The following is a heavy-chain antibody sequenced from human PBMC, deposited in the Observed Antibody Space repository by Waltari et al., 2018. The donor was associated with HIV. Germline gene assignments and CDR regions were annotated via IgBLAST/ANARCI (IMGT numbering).Heavy chain of an antibody. D-gene: IGHD3-10*01. CDR2: ITDNSDFI. J-gene: IGHJ3*01. Sequence: QTGGGRVMPGGTLKLACWGSGFTFKCYGRTWFRQAPGGGLEWISSITDNSDFIHYADSVKGRFTVSRDNTKNSLFLEMSGLRDEDTALYYCAAFTCGEDCRDGFDVWGQGAMLIVSS. CDR3: AAFTCGEDCRDGFDV. CDR1: GFTFKCYG. V-gene: IGHV3-21*04.